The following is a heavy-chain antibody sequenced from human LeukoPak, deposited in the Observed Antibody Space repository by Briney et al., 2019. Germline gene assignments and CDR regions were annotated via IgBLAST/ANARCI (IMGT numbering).Heavy chain of an antibody. J-gene: IGHJ4*02. CDR1: GYTFTSYG. Sequence: ASVKVSCKASGYTFTSYGISWVRQAPGQGLEWMGWISAYNGNTNYAQKLQGRVTMTTDTSTSTAYMELRSLRSDDTAVYYCARVYGAYCGGDRYLDWIFDYWGQGTLVTVSS. D-gene: IGHD2-21*02. CDR3: ARVYGAYCGGDRYLDWIFDY. CDR2: ISAYNGNT. V-gene: IGHV1-18*01.